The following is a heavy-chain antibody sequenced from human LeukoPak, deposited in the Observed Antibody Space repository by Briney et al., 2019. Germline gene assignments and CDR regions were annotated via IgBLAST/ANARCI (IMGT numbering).Heavy chain of an antibody. D-gene: IGHD6-19*01. J-gene: IGHJ6*03. CDR1: GFTFDDYG. V-gene: IGHV3-20*04. Sequence: GGSLRLSCAASGFTFDDYGMSWVRQAPGKGLGWVAGINWNGGSTGYADSVKGRFTISRDNAKNSLYLQMNSLRAEDTALYYCARETIIAVARYYYYYMDVWGKGTTVTVSS. CDR3: ARETIIAVARYYYYYMDV. CDR2: INWNGGST.